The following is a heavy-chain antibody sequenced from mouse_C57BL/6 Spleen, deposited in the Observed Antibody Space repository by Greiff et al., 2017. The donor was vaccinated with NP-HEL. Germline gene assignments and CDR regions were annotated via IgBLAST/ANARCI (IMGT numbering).Heavy chain of an antibody. CDR3: ATPYSYPFGY. D-gene: IGHD2-12*01. Sequence: QVQLQQPGAELVKPGASVKLSCKASGYTFTSYWMHWVKQRPGQGLEWIGMIHPNSGSTNYNEKFKSKATLTVDKSSSTAYMQLSSLTSADSAVYYCATPYSYPFGYWGQGTTLTVSS. CDR1: GYTFTSYW. J-gene: IGHJ2*01. CDR2: IHPNSGST. V-gene: IGHV1-64*01.